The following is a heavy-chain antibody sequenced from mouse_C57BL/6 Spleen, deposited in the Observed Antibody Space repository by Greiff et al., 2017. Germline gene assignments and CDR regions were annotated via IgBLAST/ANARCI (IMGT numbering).Heavy chain of an antibody. V-gene: IGHV1-64*01. CDR3: ARGGSVYDYDYAMDY. CDR2: IHPNSGST. Sequence: QVQLQQSGAELVKPGASVKLSCKASGYTFTSYWMHWVKQRPGQGLEWIGMIHPNSGSTNYNEKFKSKATLTVDKSSSTAYMQLSSLTSEDSAVYYGARGGSVYDYDYAMDYWGQGTSVTVSS. J-gene: IGHJ4*01. D-gene: IGHD2-4*01. CDR1: GYTFTSYW.